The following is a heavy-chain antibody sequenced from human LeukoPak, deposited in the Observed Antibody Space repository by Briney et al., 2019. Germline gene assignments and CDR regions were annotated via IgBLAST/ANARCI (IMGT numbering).Heavy chain of an antibody. CDR2: IKQDGSEK. CDR1: GFTFSSYW. J-gene: IGHJ4*02. D-gene: IGHD6-19*01. V-gene: IGHV3-7*01. CDR3: ARDLSHQWLDATGALDY. Sequence: GGSLRLSCAASGFTFSSYWMSWVRQAPGKGLEWVANIKQDGSEKYYVDSVKGRFTISRDNAKNSLYLQMNSLRAEDTAAYYCARDLSHQWLDATGALDYWGQGTLVTVSS.